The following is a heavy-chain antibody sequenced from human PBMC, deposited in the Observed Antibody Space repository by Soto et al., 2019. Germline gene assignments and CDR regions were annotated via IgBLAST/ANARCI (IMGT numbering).Heavy chain of an antibody. J-gene: IGHJ6*03. V-gene: IGHV4-59*08. CDR2: IYYSGST. CDR3: ARLGARDIVVVPAAIESYYYYYMDV. Sequence: SETLSLTCTVSGGSISSYYWSWIRQPPGKGLEWIGYIYYSGSTNYNPSLKSRVTISVDTSKNQFSLKLSSVTAADTAVYYCARLGARDIVVVPAAIESYYYYYMDVWGKGTTVTVSS. D-gene: IGHD2-2*01. CDR1: GGSISSYY.